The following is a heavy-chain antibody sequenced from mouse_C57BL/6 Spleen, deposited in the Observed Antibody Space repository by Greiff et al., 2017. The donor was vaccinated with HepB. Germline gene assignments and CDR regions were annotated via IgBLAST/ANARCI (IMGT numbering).Heavy chain of an antibody. J-gene: IGHJ3*01. V-gene: IGHV1-54*01. CDR3: ARRDAWFAY. Sequence: VKLMESGAELVRPGTSVKVSCKASGYAFTNYLIEWVKQRPGQGLEWIGVINPGSGGTNYNEKFKGKATLTADKSSSTAYMQLSSLTSEDSAVYFCARRDAWFAYWGQGTLVTVSA. CDR1: GYAFTNYL. CDR2: INPGSGGT.